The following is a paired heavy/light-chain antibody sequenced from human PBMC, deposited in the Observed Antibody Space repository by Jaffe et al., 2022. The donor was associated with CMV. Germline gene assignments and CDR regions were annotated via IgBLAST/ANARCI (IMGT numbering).Heavy chain of an antibody. V-gene: IGHV4-59*01. CDR1: GGPISDYY. CDR2: ISNNGST. CDR3: ARGGYCKNNRCYAGGFTWLDP. J-gene: IGHJ5*02. Sequence: QVRLQESGPGLVKPSETLSLSCTVSGGPISDYYWSWIRQPPGKGLEWIGYISNNGSTNYSPSLNSRATISVDTSNNHFSLTLTSVTAADTAVYYCARGGYCKNNRCYAGGFTWLDPWGQGTLVTVSS. D-gene: IGHD2-2*01.
Light chain of an antibody. CDR1: SLRSYF. Sequence: SSELTQDPAVSVALGQTVRITCRGDSLRSYFATWYQQKPGQAPILVIYAKNNRPSGIPDRFSGSSSGNTASLTITGAQAEDEADYYCNSRDISGNRGVVFGGGTKLTVL. CDR3: NSRDISGNRGVV. V-gene: IGLV3-19*01. CDR2: AKN. J-gene: IGLJ2*01.